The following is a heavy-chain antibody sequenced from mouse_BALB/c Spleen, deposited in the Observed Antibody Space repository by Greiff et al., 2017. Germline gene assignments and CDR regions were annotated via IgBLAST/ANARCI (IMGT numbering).Heavy chain of an antibody. Sequence: EVKVVESGGDLVKPGGSLKLSCAASGFTFSSYGMSWVRQTPDKRLEWVATISSGGSYTYYPDSVKGRFTISRDNAKNTLYLQMSSLKSEDTAMYSCARYDYPYSMDYWGQGTSVTVSS. D-gene: IGHD2-4*01. CDR2: ISSGGSYT. CDR3: ARYDYPYSMDY. J-gene: IGHJ4*01. V-gene: IGHV5-6*01. CDR1: GFTFSSYG.